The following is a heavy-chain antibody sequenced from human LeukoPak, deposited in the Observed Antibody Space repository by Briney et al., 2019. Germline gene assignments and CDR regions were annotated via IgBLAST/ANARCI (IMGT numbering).Heavy chain of an antibody. CDR1: GGSISIYY. D-gene: IGHD4-17*01. Sequence: SETLSLTCTVSGGSISIYYWSWIRQPPGEGLEWIGYIYYSGSTSYNPSLKSRVTISVDTSKNQFSLKLSSVTAEDTAVYYCARGYGDYLDYWGQGTLVTVSS. J-gene: IGHJ4*02. CDR2: IYYSGST. V-gene: IGHV4-59*01. CDR3: ARGYGDYLDY.